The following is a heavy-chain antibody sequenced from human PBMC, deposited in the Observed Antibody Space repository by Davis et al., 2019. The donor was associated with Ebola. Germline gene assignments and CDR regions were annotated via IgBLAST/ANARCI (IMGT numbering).Heavy chain of an antibody. J-gene: IGHJ6*02. Sequence: SVKVSCKASGYTFTSYAISWVRQAPGQGLEWMGGIIPIFGTANYAQKFQGRVTMTPDTSTSTAYMELRSLRSDDTAVYYCARDLIAAADGYHYYYGMDVWGQGTTVTVSS. V-gene: IGHV1-69*06. D-gene: IGHD6-13*01. CDR2: IIPIFGTA. CDR3: ARDLIAAADGYHYYYGMDV. CDR1: GYTFTSYA.